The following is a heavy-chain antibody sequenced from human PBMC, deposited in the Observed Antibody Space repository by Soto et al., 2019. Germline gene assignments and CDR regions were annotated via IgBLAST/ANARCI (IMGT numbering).Heavy chain of an antibody. CDR2: INVGNGNT. D-gene: IGHD1-26*01. V-gene: IGHV1-3*01. CDR3: ASFRYNGYYGMDV. CDR1: GYKFSSYA. Sequence: ASVKVSCKASGYKFSSYAIHWVRQAPGQRLEWMGWINVGNGNTKYSQKFQGRVTITRDTSASTAYMELSSLRSEDTAVYYCASFRYNGYYGMDVWGQGTTVTVSS. J-gene: IGHJ6*02.